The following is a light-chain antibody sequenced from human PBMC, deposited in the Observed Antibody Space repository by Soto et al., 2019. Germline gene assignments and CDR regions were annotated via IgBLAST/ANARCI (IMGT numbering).Light chain of an antibody. CDR1: QRVSTI. CDR3: QQRSSWPTIT. CDR2: NAS. J-gene: IGKJ5*01. Sequence: EVVLTQSPATLSLSPGERATLSCRASQRVSTILGWYQQKPGQAPRLLIYNASTRSAGIPARFSGSGSGTDFPLTISSLEPDDFVLYYCQQRSSWPTITFGKGTRLEIK. V-gene: IGKV3-11*01.